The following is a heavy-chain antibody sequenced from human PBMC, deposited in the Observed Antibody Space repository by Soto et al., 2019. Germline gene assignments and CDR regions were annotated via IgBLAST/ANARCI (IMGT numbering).Heavy chain of an antibody. Sequence: GGSLRLSCAASGFTFSSYSMNWVRQAPGKGLEWVSYISSSSSTIYYADSVKGRFTISRDNAKNSLYLQMNSLRDEDTAVYYCARDSYPYYYDSSGNWFDPWGQGTLVTVSS. V-gene: IGHV3-48*02. D-gene: IGHD3-22*01. CDR1: GFTFSSYS. CDR3: ARDSYPYYYDSSGNWFDP. CDR2: ISSSSSTI. J-gene: IGHJ5*02.